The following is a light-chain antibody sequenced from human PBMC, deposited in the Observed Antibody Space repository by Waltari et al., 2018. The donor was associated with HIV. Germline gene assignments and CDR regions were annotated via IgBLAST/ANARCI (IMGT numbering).Light chain of an antibody. J-gene: IGKJ3*01. Sequence: EIVLTQSPGTLSLSPGERATLSCRARQSISSNYLAWYQQKPGQAPRLFIYGASSRATGIPDSFSGSGSETDFNLTINRLGPEDFAVYYCQHYGISFRFGPGTRVDMK. CDR2: GAS. CDR1: QSISSNY. CDR3: QHYGISFR. V-gene: IGKV3-20*01.